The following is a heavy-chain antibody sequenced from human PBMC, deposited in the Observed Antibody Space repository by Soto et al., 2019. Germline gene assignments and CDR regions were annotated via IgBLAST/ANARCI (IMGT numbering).Heavy chain of an antibody. V-gene: IGHV3-30-3*01. J-gene: IGHJ4*02. Sequence: GGSLRLSCAASGFTFSNYAMHWVRQAPGKGLEWVAVISYDGSDKYNANSVKGRFTISRDNSKNTVHLQMNSLRAEDTAMYYCAKDAVYNDGLWLVSDWGQGTLVTVSS. CDR1: GFTFSNYA. D-gene: IGHD2-21*01. CDR3: AKDAVYNDGLWLVSD. CDR2: ISYDGSDK.